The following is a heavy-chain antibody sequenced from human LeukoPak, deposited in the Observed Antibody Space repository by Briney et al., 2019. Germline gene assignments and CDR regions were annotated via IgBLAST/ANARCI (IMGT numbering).Heavy chain of an antibody. D-gene: IGHD3-22*01. CDR3: ARGVDDSSGNHRIGWYFDL. CDR2: INHSGST. V-gene: IGHV4-34*01. CDR1: AGSCSGYY. J-gene: IGHJ2*01. Sequence: PSETLPLTCAVDAGSCSGYYWSWSRQPPGEGLEWIGEINHSGSTNYNPSLKSRVTISVDTSKNQFSLKLSPVTPADTAVYYCARGVDDSSGNHRIGWYFDLWGRGTPVTVSS.